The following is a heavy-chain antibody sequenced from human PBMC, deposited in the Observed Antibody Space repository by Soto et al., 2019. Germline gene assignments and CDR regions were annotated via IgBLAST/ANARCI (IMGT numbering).Heavy chain of an antibody. CDR1: GGSISSGGYY. Sequence: QVQLQESGPGLVKPSQTLSLTCTVSGGSISSGGYYWSWIRQHPGKGLEWIGYIYYSGSTYYNPSLTSRVTISVDTSKNQFSLKLSSVTAADTAVYYCARVSSSWSYYYYYGMDVWGQGTTVTVSS. D-gene: IGHD6-13*01. CDR3: ARVSSSWSYYYYYGMDV. V-gene: IGHV4-31*03. CDR2: IYYSGST. J-gene: IGHJ6*02.